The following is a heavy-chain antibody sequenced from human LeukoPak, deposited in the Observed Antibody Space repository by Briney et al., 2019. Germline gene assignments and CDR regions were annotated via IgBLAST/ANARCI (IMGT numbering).Heavy chain of an antibody. J-gene: IGHJ4*02. D-gene: IGHD7-27*01. Sequence: SETLSLTCTISGGSVSDYYWSWIRQSPGKGLEWIGYIYHTGSTSYSPSLKSRVTISANTSQNQFSLKLSSVTAADTAVYYCASRKLGNDYWGQGTLVTVSS. V-gene: IGHV4-59*02. CDR2: IYHTGST. CDR3: ASRKLGNDY. CDR1: GGSVSDYY.